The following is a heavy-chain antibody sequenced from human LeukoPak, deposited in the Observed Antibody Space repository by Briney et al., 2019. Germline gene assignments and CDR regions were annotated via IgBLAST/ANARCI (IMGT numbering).Heavy chain of an antibody. J-gene: IGHJ6*03. Sequence: SETLSLTCAVYGGSFSGYYWSWIRQPPGKGLEWIGEINHSGSTNYNPSLKSRVTISVDTSKNQFSLKLSSVTAADTAVYYCARGEVVVAPYYMDVWGKGTTVTVSS. V-gene: IGHV4-34*01. CDR1: GGSFSGYY. CDR3: ARGEVVVAPYYMDV. CDR2: INHSGST. D-gene: IGHD2-15*01.